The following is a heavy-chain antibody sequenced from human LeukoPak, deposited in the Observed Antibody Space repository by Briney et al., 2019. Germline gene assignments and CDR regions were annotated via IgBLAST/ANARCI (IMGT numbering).Heavy chain of an antibody. V-gene: IGHV3-74*01. CDR2: IDGGGSST. J-gene: IGHJ4*01. CDR1: GFTFSHHW. CDR3: ARGPGSSGGAYVGDY. D-gene: IGHD3-22*01. Sequence: GGSLRLSCTASGFTFSHHWMHWVRQVPGKGLVWISRIDGGGSSTSYADSVKGRFSISRDNSKSTLYLQMSSLRAEDTAVYYCARGPGSSGGAYVGDYWGHGTLVTVSS.